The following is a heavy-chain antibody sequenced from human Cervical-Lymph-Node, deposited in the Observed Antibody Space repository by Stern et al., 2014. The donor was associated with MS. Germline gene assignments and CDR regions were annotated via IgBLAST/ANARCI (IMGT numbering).Heavy chain of an antibody. D-gene: IGHD2-15*01. CDR2: INPIFGTA. Sequence: VQLVESGPEVKKPGSSVKVSCKASGGTFSDYAINWVRQAPGQGLEWMGGINPIFGTANYAQSFQGRVTITADESTRTAYMELSSLRSEDTAIYYCARKVDYSQYYFNDWGQGTLVTVSS. CDR1: GGTFSDYA. V-gene: IGHV1-69*01. J-gene: IGHJ4*02. CDR3: ARKVDYSQYYFND.